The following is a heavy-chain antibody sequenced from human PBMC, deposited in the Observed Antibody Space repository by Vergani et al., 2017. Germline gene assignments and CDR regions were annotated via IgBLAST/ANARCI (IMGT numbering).Heavy chain of an antibody. J-gene: IGHJ4*02. CDR1: GFTFSSYA. CDR3: AKGTTYYYDSSGY. Sequence: VQLVESGGGVVQPGRSLRLSCAASGFTFSSYAMSWVRQAPGKGLEWVLAISGSGGSTYYADSVKGRFTIPRDNSKNTLYLQMNSLRAEDTAVYYCAKGTTYYYDSSGYWGQGTLVTVSS. V-gene: IGHV3-23*04. D-gene: IGHD3-22*01. CDR2: ISGSGGST.